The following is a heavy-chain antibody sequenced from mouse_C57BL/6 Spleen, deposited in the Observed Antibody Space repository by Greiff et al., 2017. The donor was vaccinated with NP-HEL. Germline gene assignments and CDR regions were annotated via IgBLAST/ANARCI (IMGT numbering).Heavy chain of an antibody. Sequence: QVQLKESGPGLVQPSQSLSITCTVSGFSLTSYGVHWVRQSPGTGLEWLGVIWSGGSTDYNAAFISRLSISKDNSKSQVFFKMNSLQADDTAIYYCAREGFFYYGSSPDYAMDYWGQGTSVTVSS. V-gene: IGHV2-2*01. CDR3: AREGFFYYGSSPDYAMDY. CDR1: GFSLTSYG. D-gene: IGHD1-1*01. CDR2: IWSGGST. J-gene: IGHJ4*01.